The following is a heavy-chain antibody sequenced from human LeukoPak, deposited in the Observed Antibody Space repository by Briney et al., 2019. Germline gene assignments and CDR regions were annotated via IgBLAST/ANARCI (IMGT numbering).Heavy chain of an antibody. CDR3: ASAWGSYRCQGNY. J-gene: IGHJ4*02. D-gene: IGHD3-16*02. CDR2: IIPIFGTA. V-gene: IGHV1-69*06. CDR1: GGTFSSYA. Sequence: SVKVSCKASGGTFSSYAISWVRQAPGQGLEWMGGIIPIFGTANYAQKFQGRVTITADKSTSTAYMELSSLRSEDTAVYYCASAWGSYRCQGNYWGQGTLVTVSS.